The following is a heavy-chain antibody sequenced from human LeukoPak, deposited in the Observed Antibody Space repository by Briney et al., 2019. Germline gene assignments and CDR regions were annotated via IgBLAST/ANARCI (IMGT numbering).Heavy chain of an antibody. V-gene: IGHV3-48*01. Sequence: RGSLRLSCTASGFPFIEYSMDWVRQVPGKGLEWIAYIGIDSGNTKYADSVRGRFTISADKTKNSLYLQMNSLRVDDTAVYYCARDHNYAFDNWGQGTLVSVAS. CDR2: IGIDSGNT. CDR1: GFPFIEYS. J-gene: IGHJ4*02. CDR3: ARDHNYAFDN. D-gene: IGHD1-1*01.